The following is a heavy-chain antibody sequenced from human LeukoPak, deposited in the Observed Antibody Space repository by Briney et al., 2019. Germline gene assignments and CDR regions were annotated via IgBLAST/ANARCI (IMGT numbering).Heavy chain of an antibody. V-gene: IGHV4-59*01. CDR2: IYYSGTT. CDR1: GDSISSYY. CDR3: ARGTLYSSGWYFDY. D-gene: IGHD6-19*01. J-gene: IGHJ4*02. Sequence: SETLSLTCTVSGDSISSYYWGWIRQPPGKGLEWIGYIYYSGTTNYNPSLRSRVTISVDTSKNQFSLNLTSVTAADTAVYYCARGTLYSSGWYFDYWGQGTLVTVSS.